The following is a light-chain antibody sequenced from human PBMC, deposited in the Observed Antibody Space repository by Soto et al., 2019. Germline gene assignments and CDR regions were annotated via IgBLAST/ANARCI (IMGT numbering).Light chain of an antibody. V-gene: IGLV2-14*03. Sequence: QSALTQPTSVSGSPGQSITISCTGNHKDIGTYDYVSWYQQHPGRAPRLLIYGVTTRPSGISDRFSASKSGLTASLTISGLQPEDEADYYCSSFTSDRIYVFGPGTKLTVL. CDR1: HKDIGTYDY. CDR3: SSFTSDRIYV. J-gene: IGLJ1*01. CDR2: GVT.